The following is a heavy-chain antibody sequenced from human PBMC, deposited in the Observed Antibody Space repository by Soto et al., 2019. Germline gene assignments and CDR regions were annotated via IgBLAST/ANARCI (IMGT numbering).Heavy chain of an antibody. Sequence: PGKGLEWIGYVYYSGSSNYNPSLKSRVTISLDTSKNQFSLKLTSVTATDTAFFFQAEDGIRDL. D-gene: IGHD2-21*01. CDR2: VYYSGSS. J-gene: IGHJ2*01. CDR3: AEDGIRDL. V-gene: IGHV4-59*08.